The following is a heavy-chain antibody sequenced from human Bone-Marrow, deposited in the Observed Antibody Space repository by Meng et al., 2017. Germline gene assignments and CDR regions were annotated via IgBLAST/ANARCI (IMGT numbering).Heavy chain of an antibody. CDR1: GFTFSSYE. CDR3: ARGYYDSSGYYCLPNTDY. J-gene: IGHJ4*02. Sequence: GEALKTPCAASGFTFSSYEMNWVRQAPGKGPEWVSYISSSGSTIYYADSVKGRFTISRDNAKNSLYLQMNSLRAEDTAVYYCARGYYDSSGYYCLPNTDYWGQGTLVTVSS. D-gene: IGHD3-22*01. V-gene: IGHV3-48*03. CDR2: ISSSGSTI.